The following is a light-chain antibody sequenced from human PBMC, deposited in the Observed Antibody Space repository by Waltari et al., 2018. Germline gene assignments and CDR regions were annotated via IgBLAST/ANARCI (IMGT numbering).Light chain of an antibody. CDR1: QSLSSY. Sequence: ETVLTQSPATLSLSPGERATLSCRASQSLSSYLAWYQQKPGQAPRILIFDASNGANGIPARFSGSGSGTDFTLTISSLEPEDFAVYYCQQRSNWPPGLSFGGGTKVEIK. CDR2: DAS. CDR3: QQRSNWPPGLS. J-gene: IGKJ4*01. V-gene: IGKV3-11*01.